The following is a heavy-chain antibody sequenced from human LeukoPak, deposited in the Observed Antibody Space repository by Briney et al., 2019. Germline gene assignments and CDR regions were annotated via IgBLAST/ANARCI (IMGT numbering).Heavy chain of an antibody. D-gene: IGHD2-21*01. CDR2: IYYSGST. J-gene: IGHJ3*02. Sequence: SETLSLTCTVSGGAISSYYWSWIRQPPGKGLEWIGYIYYSGSTNYNPSLKSRVTISVDTSKNQFSLKLSSVTAADTAVYYCVRHPARGQEGYSFDIWGQGTMVTVSS. CDR1: GGAISSYY. CDR3: VRHPARGQEGYSFDI. V-gene: IGHV4-59*01.